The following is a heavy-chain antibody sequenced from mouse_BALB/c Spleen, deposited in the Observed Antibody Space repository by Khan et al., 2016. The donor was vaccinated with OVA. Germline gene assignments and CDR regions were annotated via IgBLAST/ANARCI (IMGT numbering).Heavy chain of an antibody. CDR3: AKCGDGSTYAMDY. CDR2: IWGDGST. J-gene: IGHJ4*01. V-gene: IGHV2-3*01. Sequence: VELVESGPGLVAPSQSLAITCTVSGFSLTIYGVNWIRQPPGKGLEWLGVIWGDGSTNYHSALISRLSISKDNSKSQVFLKLNSLQTDDTATYYCAKCGDGSTYAMDYWGQGTSVTVSS. CDR1: GFSLTIYG. D-gene: IGHD2-3*01.